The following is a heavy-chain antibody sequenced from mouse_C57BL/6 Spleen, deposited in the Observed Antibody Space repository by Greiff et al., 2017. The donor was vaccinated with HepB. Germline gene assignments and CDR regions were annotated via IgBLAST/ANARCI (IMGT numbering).Heavy chain of an antibody. V-gene: IGHV1-53*01. CDR1: GYTFTSYW. CDR2: INPSNGGT. J-gene: IGHJ2*01. CDR3: ARSGFITTVVAHVDY. Sequence: VQLQQPGTELVKPGASVKLSCKASGYTFTSYWMHWVKQRPGQGLEWIGNINPSNGGTNYNEKFKSKATLTVDKSSSTAYMQLSSLTSEDSEVYYCARSGFITTVVAHVDYWGQGTTLTVSS. D-gene: IGHD1-1*01.